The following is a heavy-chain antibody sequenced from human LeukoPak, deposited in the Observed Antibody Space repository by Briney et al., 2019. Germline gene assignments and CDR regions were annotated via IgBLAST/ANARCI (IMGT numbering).Heavy chain of an antibody. V-gene: IGHV3-66*01. J-gene: IGHJ4*02. CDR1: GFTVSSNY. CDR3: ASLPHGSKYSSSSYY. CDR2: IYSGGST. Sequence: GGSLRLSCAASGFTVSSNYMSWVRQAPGKGLEWVSVIYSGGSTYYADSVKGRFTISRDNSKNTLYLQMNSLRAEDTAVYYCASLPHGSKYSSSSYYWGQGTLVTVSS. D-gene: IGHD6-6*01.